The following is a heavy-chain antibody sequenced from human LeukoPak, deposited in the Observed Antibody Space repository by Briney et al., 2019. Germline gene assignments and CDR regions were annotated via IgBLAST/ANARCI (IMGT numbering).Heavy chain of an antibody. CDR1: GGTFSSYA. CDR2: IIPIFGTA. V-gene: IGHV1-69*05. Sequence: SVKVSCKASGGTFSSYAISWVRQAPGQGLEWMGGIIPIFGTANYAQKFQGRVTITTDESTSTAYMGLSSLRSEDAAVYYCSLVLRFLEWLFRGYYYMDVWGKGTTVTVSS. CDR3: SLVLRFLEWLFRGYYYMDV. J-gene: IGHJ6*03. D-gene: IGHD3-3*01.